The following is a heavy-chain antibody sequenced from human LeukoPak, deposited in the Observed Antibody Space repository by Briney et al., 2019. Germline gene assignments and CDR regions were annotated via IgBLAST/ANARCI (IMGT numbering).Heavy chain of an antibody. Sequence: SVKVSCKASGGTFSSYAISWVRQAPGQGLEWMGGIIPIFGTANYARKFQGRVTITADESTSTAYMELSSLRSEDTAVYYCARAGGSYSLYDYWGQGTLVTVSS. CDR2: IIPIFGTA. V-gene: IGHV1-69*13. CDR1: GGTFSSYA. CDR3: ARAGGSYSLYDY. D-gene: IGHD1-26*01. J-gene: IGHJ4*02.